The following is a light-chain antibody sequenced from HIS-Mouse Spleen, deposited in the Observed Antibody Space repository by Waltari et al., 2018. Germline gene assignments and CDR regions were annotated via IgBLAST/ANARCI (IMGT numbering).Light chain of an antibody. CDR3: SSYTSSSTPVV. CDR2: EVS. CDR1: SSDVGGYHY. V-gene: IGLV2-14*01. Sequence: QSALTQPASVSGSPGQSITISCTGTSSDVGGYHYVSLYQQHPGKAPKRMIYEVSNRPSGVSNRFSGSKSGNTASLTISGLQAEDEADYYCSSYTSSSTPVVFGGGTKLTVL. J-gene: IGLJ2*01.